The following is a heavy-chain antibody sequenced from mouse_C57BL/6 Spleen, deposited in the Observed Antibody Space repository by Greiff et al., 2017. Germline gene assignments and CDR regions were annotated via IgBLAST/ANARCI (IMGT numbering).Heavy chain of an antibody. J-gene: IGHJ2*01. V-gene: IGHV1-54*01. CDR3: ARSGSVFDY. CDR2: INPGSGGT. Sequence: VQLQQSGAELVRPGTSVKVSCKASGYAFTNYLIEWVKQRPGQGLEWIGVINPGSGGTNYNEKFKGKATLTADKSSSTAYMQLSSLTYEDSAVYFCARSGSVFDYWGQGTTLTVSS. CDR1: GYAFTNYL. D-gene: IGHD1-3*01.